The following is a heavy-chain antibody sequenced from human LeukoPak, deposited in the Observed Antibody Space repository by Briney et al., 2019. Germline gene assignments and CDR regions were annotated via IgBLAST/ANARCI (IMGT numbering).Heavy chain of an antibody. CDR2: INHSGST. CDR3: ARHPFATPFDH. J-gene: IGHJ4*02. V-gene: IGHV4-34*01. D-gene: IGHD2-15*01. CDR1: GGSFSGYY. Sequence: SETLSLTCAVYGGSFSGYYWSWIRQPPGKGLEWIGEINHSGSTNYNPSLKSRVTISVDTSKNQFSLKLSSVTAADTAVYYCARHPFATPFDHWGRGTLLTVSS.